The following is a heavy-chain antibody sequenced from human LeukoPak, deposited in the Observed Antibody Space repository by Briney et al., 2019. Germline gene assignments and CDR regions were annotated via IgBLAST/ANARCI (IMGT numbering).Heavy chain of an antibody. Sequence: PSETLSLTCTVSGGSVSNYYWSWIRQSPGKGLEWIGYIYYTETSYNPSLKSRVTISADTSKNQFSLKLYSVTAADTAVYYCATRKLGNDYWGQGTLVAVSS. D-gene: IGHD7-27*01. J-gene: IGHJ4*02. CDR2: IYYTET. CDR3: ATRKLGNDY. CDR1: GGSVSNYY. V-gene: IGHV4-59*02.